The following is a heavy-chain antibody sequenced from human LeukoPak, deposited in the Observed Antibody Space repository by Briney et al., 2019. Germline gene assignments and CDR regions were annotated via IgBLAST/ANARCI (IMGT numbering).Heavy chain of an antibody. CDR2: INAGNGNT. D-gene: IGHD2-15*01. J-gene: IGHJ5*02. CDR1: GYTFTSYA. V-gene: IGHV1-3*01. CDR3: ATGYCSGGSCYSVFWFDP. Sequence: ASVKVSCKASGYTFTSYAMHWVRQAPGQRLEWMGWINAGNGNTKYSQKFQGRVTITRDTSASTAYMELSSLRSEDTAVYYCATGYCSGGSCYSVFWFDPWGQGTLVTVSS.